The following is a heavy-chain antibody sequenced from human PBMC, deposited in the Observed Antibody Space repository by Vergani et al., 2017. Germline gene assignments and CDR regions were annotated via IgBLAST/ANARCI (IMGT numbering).Heavy chain of an antibody. Sequence: QLQLQESGSGLVKPSQTLSLTCAVSGGSISSGGYSWSWIRQPPGKGLEWIGYIYHSGSTYYNPSLKSRVTISVDRSKNQFSLKLSSVTAADTAVYYCARGWEYCTNGVCYGEVDWFDPWGQGTLVTVSS. CDR2: IYHSGST. V-gene: IGHV4-30-2*01. CDR1: GGSISSGGYS. CDR3: ARGWEYCTNGVCYGEVDWFDP. D-gene: IGHD2-8*01. J-gene: IGHJ5*02.